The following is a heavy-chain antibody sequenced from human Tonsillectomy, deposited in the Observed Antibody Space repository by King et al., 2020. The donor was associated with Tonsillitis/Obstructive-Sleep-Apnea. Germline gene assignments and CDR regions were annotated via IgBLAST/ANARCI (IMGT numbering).Heavy chain of an antibody. CDR3: AREEILRAPVVMGGGFDY. D-gene: IGHD2-2*01. CDR1: GGSFSGYY. CDR2: INHGGST. V-gene: IGHV4-34*01. Sequence: VQLQQWGAGLLKPSETLSLTCAVYGGSFSGYYWSWIRQPPGKGLEWIGEINHGGSTNYNPSLKSRVTISLDTSKKQFSLKLSAVTAADTAVYYCAREEILRAPVVMGGGFDYWGQGTLVTVSS. J-gene: IGHJ4*02.